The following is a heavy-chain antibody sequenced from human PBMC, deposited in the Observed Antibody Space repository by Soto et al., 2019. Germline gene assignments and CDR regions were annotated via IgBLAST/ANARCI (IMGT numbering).Heavy chain of an antibody. CDR2: IYYSGST. J-gene: IGHJ6*02. V-gene: IGHV4-31*03. CDR1: GGSISSGGYY. Sequence: PSETLSLTCTVSGGSISSGGYYWSWIRQHPGKGLEWIGYIYYSGSTYYNPSLKSRVTISVDTSKNQFSLKLSSVTAADTAVYFCVRGQPHRITIFEVVIRSYDYGMDVWGQGTTVTVSS. D-gene: IGHD3-3*01. CDR3: VRGQPHRITIFEVVIRSYDYGMDV.